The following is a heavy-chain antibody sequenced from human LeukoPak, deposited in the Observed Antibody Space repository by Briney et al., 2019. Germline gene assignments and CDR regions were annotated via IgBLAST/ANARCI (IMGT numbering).Heavy chain of an antibody. J-gene: IGHJ4*02. CDR1: GFTFSSYW. CDR3: ARRFWSGYPKRIYYFDY. V-gene: IGHV3-7*01. Sequence: PGGSLRLSCAASGFTFSSYWMSWVRQAPGKGLEWVANIKQDGSEKYYVDSVKGRFTISRDNAKNSLYLQMNSLRAEDTAVYYCARRFWSGYPKRIYYFDYWGQGTLATVSS. D-gene: IGHD3-3*01. CDR2: IKQDGSEK.